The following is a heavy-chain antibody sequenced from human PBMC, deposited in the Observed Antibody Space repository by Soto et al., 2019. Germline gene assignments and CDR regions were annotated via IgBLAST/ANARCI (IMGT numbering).Heavy chain of an antibody. D-gene: IGHD1-26*01. CDR1: GGSISSSNW. Sequence: SETLSLTCAVSGGSISSSNWWTWVRLPPGKGLEWIGEIYPSGITNYSPPLKSRVAMSVDKSKNQFSLKLNSVTAADTAMYYCAREAYKRGATNPFFDYWGQGTLVTVSS. J-gene: IGHJ4*02. CDR2: IYPSGIT. CDR3: AREAYKRGATNPFFDY. V-gene: IGHV4-4*02.